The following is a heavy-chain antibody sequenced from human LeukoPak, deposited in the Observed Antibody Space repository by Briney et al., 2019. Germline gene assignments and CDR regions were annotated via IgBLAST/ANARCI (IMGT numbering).Heavy chain of an antibody. CDR1: GFTFSSYW. CDR2: IKQDESEK. D-gene: IGHD3-10*01. CDR3: AKDAYYYGSGSYGGYAFDI. Sequence: GGSLILSCAASGFTFSSYWMTWVRQAPGKGLEWVANIKQDESEKYYVDSVKGRFTISRDNAKNSLYLQMNSLRAEDTTVYYCAKDAYYYGSGSYGGYAFDIWGQGTMVTVSS. J-gene: IGHJ3*02. V-gene: IGHV3-7*01.